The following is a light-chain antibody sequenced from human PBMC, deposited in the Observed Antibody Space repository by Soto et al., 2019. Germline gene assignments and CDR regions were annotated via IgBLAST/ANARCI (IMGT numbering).Light chain of an antibody. V-gene: IGKV1-5*03. Sequence: DIQMTQSPSTLSGSVGDRVTITCRASQTISSWLAWYQQKPGKAPKLLIYKASTLKSGVPSRFSGSGSGTDFTLTISCLQSEDFATYYCQQYYSYPRTFGQGTRLEI. J-gene: IGKJ5*01. CDR3: QQYYSYPRT. CDR2: KAS. CDR1: QTISSW.